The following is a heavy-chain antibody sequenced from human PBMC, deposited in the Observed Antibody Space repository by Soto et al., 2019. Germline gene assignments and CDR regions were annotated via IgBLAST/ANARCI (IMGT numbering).Heavy chain of an antibody. J-gene: IGHJ4*02. CDR3: ARDPTWGRSSSYFDY. D-gene: IGHD6-6*01. CDR2: IDPSDSYT. CDR1: GYSFTSYW. Sequence: EVQLVQSGAEVKKPGESLRISCKGSGYSFTSYWISWVRQMPGKGLEWMGRIDPSDSYTNYSPSFQGHVTISADKSISTAYLQWSSLKASDTAMYYCARDPTWGRSSSYFDYWGQGTLVTVSS. V-gene: IGHV5-10-1*03.